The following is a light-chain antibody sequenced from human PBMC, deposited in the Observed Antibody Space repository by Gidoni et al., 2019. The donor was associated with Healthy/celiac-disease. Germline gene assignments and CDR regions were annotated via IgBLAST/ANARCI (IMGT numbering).Light chain of an antibody. CDR2: EGS. Sequence: SGSPGQSITISCTGTSSDVGSYNLVSWYQQHPGKAPKLMIYEGSKRPSGVSNRFSGSKSGNTAPLTISGLQAEDEADYYGCSYAGSSTLYVFGTGTKVTVL. CDR3: CSYAGSSTLYV. V-gene: IGLV2-23*01. J-gene: IGLJ1*01. CDR1: SSDVGSYNL.